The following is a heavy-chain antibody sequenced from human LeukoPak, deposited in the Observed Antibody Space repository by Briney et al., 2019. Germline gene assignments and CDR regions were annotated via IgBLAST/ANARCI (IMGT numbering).Heavy chain of an antibody. V-gene: IGHV3-30-3*01. CDR2: ISYDGSNK. CDR3: ARGCGSGDARAEYFQH. CDR1: GFTFSSYA. Sequence: GGSLRLSCAASGFTFSSYAMHWARQAPGKGLEWVAVISYDGSNKYYADSVKGRFTISRDNSKNTLYLQMNSLRAEDTAVYYCARGCGSGDARAEYFQHWGQGTLVTVSS. D-gene: IGHD2-21*02. J-gene: IGHJ1*01.